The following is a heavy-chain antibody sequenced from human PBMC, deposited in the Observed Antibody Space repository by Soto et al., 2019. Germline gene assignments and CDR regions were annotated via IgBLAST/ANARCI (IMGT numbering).Heavy chain of an antibody. CDR2: IYWDDDK. Sequence: QITLKESGPTLVKPTQTLTLTCTFSGFSLSTSGVGVGWIRQPPGKALEWLALIYWDDDKRYSPSLKSRLTIPKDTSKNQVVLTMTNMDPVDTAPYYCAHRRGSGWDAEINWFDPWGQGTLVTVSS. V-gene: IGHV2-5*02. J-gene: IGHJ5*02. D-gene: IGHD6-19*01. CDR3: AHRRGSGWDAEINWFDP. CDR1: GFSLSTSGVG.